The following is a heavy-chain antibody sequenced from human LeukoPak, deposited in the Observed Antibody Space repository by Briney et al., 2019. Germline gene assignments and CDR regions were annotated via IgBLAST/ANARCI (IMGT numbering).Heavy chain of an antibody. J-gene: IGHJ6*03. CDR3: ARTRITIFGVVIEYMDV. V-gene: IGHV4-61*05. CDR2: IYTSGST. D-gene: IGHD3-3*01. Sequence: SETLSLTCTVSGDSISSSNYYWDWIRQPPGKGLEWIGRIYTSGSTNYNPSLKSRVTMSVDTSKNQFSLKPSSVTAADTAVYYCARTRITIFGVVIEYMDVWGKGTTVTVSS. CDR1: GDSISSSNYY.